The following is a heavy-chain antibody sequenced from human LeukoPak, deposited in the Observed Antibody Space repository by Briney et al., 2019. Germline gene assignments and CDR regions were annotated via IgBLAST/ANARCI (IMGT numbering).Heavy chain of an antibody. V-gene: IGHV1-69*06. CDR3: AGRRNYYGSGSHFDY. CDR1: GGTFSSYA. D-gene: IGHD3-10*01. CDR2: IIPIFGTA. J-gene: IGHJ4*02. Sequence: GSSVKVSCKASGGTFSSYAISWVRQAPGQGLEWMGGIIPIFGTANYAQKFQGRVTITADKSTSTAYMGLSSLRSEDTAVYYCAGRRNYYGSGSHFDYWGQGTLVTASS.